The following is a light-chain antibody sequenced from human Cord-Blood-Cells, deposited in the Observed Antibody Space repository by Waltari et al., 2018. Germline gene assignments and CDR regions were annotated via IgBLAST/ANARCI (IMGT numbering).Light chain of an antibody. CDR3: SSYAGSYTEV. Sequence: QSALTQPPSASGSPGQSVTISCTGTSSDVGGYNYVSWYQQHPGKAPKLMIYDVSKRPSGVPDRFSGSKSGNTASLTISGLQAEDEADYYCSSYAGSYTEVFGAGTKLTVL. CDR2: DVS. CDR1: SSDVGGYNY. J-gene: IGLJ2*01. V-gene: IGLV2-11*01.